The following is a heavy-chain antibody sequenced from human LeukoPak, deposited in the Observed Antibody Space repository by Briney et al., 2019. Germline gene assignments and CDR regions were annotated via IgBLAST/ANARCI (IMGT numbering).Heavy chain of an antibody. D-gene: IGHD5-12*01. CDR2: IYTSGST. J-gene: IGHJ4*02. V-gene: IGHV4-4*09. CDR1: GGSISSYY. Sequence: SETLSLTCTVSGGSISSYYWSWIRQPPGKGLEWIGYIYTSGSTNYNPSLKSRVTMSVDTSKNQFSLKLSSVTAADTAVYYCARDLYSGGYDVFDYWGQGTLVTVSS. CDR3: ARDLYSGGYDVFDY.